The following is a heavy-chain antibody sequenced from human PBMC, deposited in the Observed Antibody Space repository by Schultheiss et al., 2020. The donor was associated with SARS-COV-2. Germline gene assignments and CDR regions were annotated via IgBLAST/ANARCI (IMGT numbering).Heavy chain of an antibody. V-gene: IGHV4-4*07. D-gene: IGHD1-26*01. J-gene: IGHJ5*02. CDR2: IYTSGST. CDR1: GGSISSYY. CDR3: ARDLSRGSYLGGNWFDP. Sequence: GSLRLSCTVSGGSISSYYWSWIRQPAGKGLEWIGRIYTSGSTNYNPSLKSRITMSVDTSMNQFSRKRSSVTAADTAVYYCARDLSRGSYLGGNWFDPWSQGALVTVSS.